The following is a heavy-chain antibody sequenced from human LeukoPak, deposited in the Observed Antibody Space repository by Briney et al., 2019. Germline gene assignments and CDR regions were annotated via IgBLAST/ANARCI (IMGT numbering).Heavy chain of an antibody. D-gene: IGHD6-6*01. V-gene: IGHV4-30-4*08. J-gene: IGHJ6*03. CDR2: IYYSGST. CDR3: ARRPRAAPPRGGYYYYMDV. Sequence: SQTLSLTCTVSGGSISSGDYYWSWIRQPPGKGLEWIGYIYYSGSTNYNPSLKSRVTISVDTSKNQFSLKLSSVTAADTAVYYCARRPRAAPPRGGYYYYMDVWGKGTTVTVSS. CDR1: GGSISSGDYY.